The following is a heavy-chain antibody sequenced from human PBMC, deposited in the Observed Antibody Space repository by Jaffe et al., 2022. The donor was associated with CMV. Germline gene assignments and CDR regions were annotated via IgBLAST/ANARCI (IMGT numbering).Heavy chain of an antibody. CDR3: ARASYGDYGFGWFDP. Sequence: EVQLVESGGGLVQPGGSLRLSCAASGFTFSSYWMSWVRQAPGKGLEWVANIKQDGSEKYYVDSVKGRFTISRDNAKNSLYLQMNSLRAEDTAVYYCARASYGDYGFGWFDPWGQGTLVTVSS. J-gene: IGHJ5*02. D-gene: IGHD4-17*01. CDR2: IKQDGSEK. V-gene: IGHV3-7*03. CDR1: GFTFSSYW.